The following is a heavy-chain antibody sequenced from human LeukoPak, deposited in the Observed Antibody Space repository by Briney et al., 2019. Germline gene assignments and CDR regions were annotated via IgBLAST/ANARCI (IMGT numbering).Heavy chain of an antibody. D-gene: IGHD6-19*01. V-gene: IGHV4-39*01. CDR3: TKSGGYTSSFN. Sequence: PSETLSLTCTVSGASVNTNIYYWAWIRQAPGKGQEWIGSIFYSGSTYYNPSLKSRVTISIDTSKNQFTLKLTSVTAADTAVYYCTKSGGYTSSFNWGQGTLLTVSS. J-gene: IGHJ4*02. CDR2: IFYSGST. CDR1: GASVNTNIYY.